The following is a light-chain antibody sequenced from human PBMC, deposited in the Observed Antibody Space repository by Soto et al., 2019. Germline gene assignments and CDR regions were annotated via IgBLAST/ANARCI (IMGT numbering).Light chain of an antibody. V-gene: IGKV3-15*01. CDR3: QQYNGGWT. CDR2: GAS. J-gene: IGKJ1*01. CDR1: QSISSD. Sequence: EILMTQSPATLSVSPGERATLSCRASQSISSDLAWYQHKPGQGPRLLIYGASTRVTGIPARFSGSGPGTEFTLTISSLQSEDFAVYYCQQYNGGWTFGQGTKVEIK.